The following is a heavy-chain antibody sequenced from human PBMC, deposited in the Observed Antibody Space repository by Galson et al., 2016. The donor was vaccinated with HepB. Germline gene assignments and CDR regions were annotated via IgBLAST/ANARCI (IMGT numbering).Heavy chain of an antibody. V-gene: IGHV3-23*01. J-gene: IGHJ4*02. CDR2: ISYGGDKV. CDR3: VRDNIGVVTSFDF. CDR1: GFTFSHRA. Sequence: SLRLSCAASGFTFSHRAMNWVRQAPGKGLEWVAAISYGGDKVFYTDSVRGRFTISRDNSMNTLFLQMDSLRDDDTAVYYYVRDNIGVVTSFDFWGQGTPVAVSS. D-gene: IGHD4-23*01.